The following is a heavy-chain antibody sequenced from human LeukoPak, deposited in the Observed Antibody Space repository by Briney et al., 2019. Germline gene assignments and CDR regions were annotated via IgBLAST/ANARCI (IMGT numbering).Heavy chain of an antibody. CDR3: ARAIAGRENYYYYYMDV. CDR2: ISAYNGNT. J-gene: IGHJ6*03. D-gene: IGHD2-21*01. V-gene: IGHV1-18*01. Sequence: GASVKVSCKASGYTFTSYGISWVRQAPGQGLEWMGWISAYNGNTNYAQKLQGRVTMTTDTSTSTAYMELRSLRSDDTAVYYCARAIAGRENYYYYYMDVWGKGTTVTVSS. CDR1: GYTFTSYG.